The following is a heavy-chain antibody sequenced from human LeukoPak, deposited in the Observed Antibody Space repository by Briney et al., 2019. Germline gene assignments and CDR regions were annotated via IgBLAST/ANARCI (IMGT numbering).Heavy chain of an antibody. D-gene: IGHD6-13*01. CDR3: ARDLASSSRDHDAFDI. V-gene: IGHV3-21*01. Sequence: GGSLRLSCAASGFTFSSYSMNWVRQAPGKGLEWVSSISSSSSYIYYAGSVKGRFTISRDNAKNSLYLQMNSLRAEDTAVYYCARDLASSSRDHDAFDIWGQGTMVTVSS. CDR2: ISSSSSYI. J-gene: IGHJ3*02. CDR1: GFTFSSYS.